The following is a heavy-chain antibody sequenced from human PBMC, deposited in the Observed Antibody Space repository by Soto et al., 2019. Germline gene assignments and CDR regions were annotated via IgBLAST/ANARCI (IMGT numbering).Heavy chain of an antibody. J-gene: IGHJ4*02. Sequence: QVQLVESGGGVVRPGGSLRLSCAGSGFTFGNYGMHWVRQAPGKGLEWVTGITYDGTKEYYTDSVKGRFSISRDNSKNTLYLQMNSLRPEDTSVYYCAKGGGYCSSGICDAGDYWGQGVLVTVSS. CDR1: GFTFGNYG. CDR2: ITYDGTKE. D-gene: IGHD2-8*01. V-gene: IGHV3-30*18. CDR3: AKGGGYCSSGICDAGDY.